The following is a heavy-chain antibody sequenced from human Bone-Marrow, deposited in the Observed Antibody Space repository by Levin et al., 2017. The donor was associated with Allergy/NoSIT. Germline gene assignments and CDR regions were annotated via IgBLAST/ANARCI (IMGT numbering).Heavy chain of an antibody. CDR2: INPNSGGT. D-gene: IGHD3-3*01. V-gene: IGHV1-2*06. CDR1: GYTFTGYY. CDR3: AREGPPYERFDY. J-gene: IGHJ4*02. Sequence: ASVKVSCKASGYTFTGYYMHWVRQAPGQGLEWMGRINPNSGGTNYAQKFQGRVTMTRDTSISTAYMELSRLRSDDTAVYYCAREGPPYERFDYWGQGTLVTVSS.